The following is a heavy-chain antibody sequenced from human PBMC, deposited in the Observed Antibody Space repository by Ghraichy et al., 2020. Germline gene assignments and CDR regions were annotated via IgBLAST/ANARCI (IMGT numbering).Heavy chain of an antibody. V-gene: IGHV1-18*04. J-gene: IGHJ4*02. CDR1: GYTFTSYG. CDR2: ISGYNGNT. D-gene: IGHD6-19*01. Sequence: ASVKVSCKASGYTFTSYGISWVRQAPGQGLEWMGWISGYNGNTNSAQKVQGRVTMTTNTSTSTAYMELRSLRSDDTAVYYCAREYPPQFYSSVWYEDYWGQGTLVTVSS. CDR3: AREYPPQFYSSVWYEDY.